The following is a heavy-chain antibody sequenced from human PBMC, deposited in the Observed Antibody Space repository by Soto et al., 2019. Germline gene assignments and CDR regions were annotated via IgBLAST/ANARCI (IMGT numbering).Heavy chain of an antibody. Sequence: QVQLVQSGAEVKKPGASVKVSCKASGYTFTGYYMHWVRQAPGQGLEWMGWINPNSGGTNYAQKFQGWVTMTRDTSISTAYMELSRLRSDDTAVYYCARERVGMGRGWPYDAFDIWGQGTMVTVSS. CDR2: INPNSGGT. CDR3: ARERVGMGRGWPYDAFDI. V-gene: IGHV1-2*04. D-gene: IGHD6-19*01. J-gene: IGHJ3*02. CDR1: GYTFTGYY.